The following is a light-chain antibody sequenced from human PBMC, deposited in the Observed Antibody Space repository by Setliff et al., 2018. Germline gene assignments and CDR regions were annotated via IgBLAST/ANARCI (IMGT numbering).Light chain of an antibody. CDR3: CSFAGAGWV. V-gene: IGLV2-14*01. CDR2: EVS. Sequence: QSALTQPASVSGSPGQSITISCTGTSSDVGGYNYVSWYQHHPGKAPKLMIYEVSNRPSGVSNRFSGSKSGNTASLTISGLQAEDEADYYCCSFAGAGWVFGGGTKVTVL. J-gene: IGLJ3*02. CDR1: SSDVGGYNY.